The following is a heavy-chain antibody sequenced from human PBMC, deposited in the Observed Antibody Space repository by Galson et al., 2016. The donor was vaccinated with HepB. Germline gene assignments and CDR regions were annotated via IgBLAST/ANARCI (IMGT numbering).Heavy chain of an antibody. V-gene: IGHV4-39*01. CDR1: GSSIRRSRYF. CDR2: IYYNETT. Sequence: SETLSLTCTVSGSSIRRSRYFWGWIRQPPGRGLEWIGNIYYNETTYYNPSLRSRVSISVDTSKSQLSLKLNSVTAADTAVYYCARLGYSAYVLDSWGQGTRVSVSS. CDR3: ARLGYSAYVLDS. D-gene: IGHD5-12*01. J-gene: IGHJ4*02.